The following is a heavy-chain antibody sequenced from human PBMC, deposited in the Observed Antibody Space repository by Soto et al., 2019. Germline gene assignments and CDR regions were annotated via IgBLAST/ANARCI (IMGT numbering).Heavy chain of an antibody. J-gene: IGHJ4*01. Sequence: ASVKCSFNASGYIFPDYYVHWVRQAPGEGLEWIGRINPNGGGTNYAQNFEGWVTMTTDTSISKAYMELSRLNFDDTAVYYCARGEQLGRFESWGQGTLVTVSS. CDR3: ARGEQLGRFES. CDR1: GYIFPDYY. D-gene: IGHD6-6*01. V-gene: IGHV1-2*04. CDR2: INPNGGGT.